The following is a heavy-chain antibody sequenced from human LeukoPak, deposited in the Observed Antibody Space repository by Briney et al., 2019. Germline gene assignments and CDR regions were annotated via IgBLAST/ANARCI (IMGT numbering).Heavy chain of an antibody. Sequence: GGSLRLSCAASGFTFSSYGMHWVRQAPGKGLEWVAFIRYDGSNKYYADSVKGRFTISRDNSKNTLYLQMNSLKTEDTAVYYCASLYGSGKRWVDPWGQGTLVTVSS. J-gene: IGHJ5*02. CDR3: ASLYGSGKRWVDP. V-gene: IGHV3-30*02. D-gene: IGHD3-10*01. CDR1: GFTFSSYG. CDR2: IRYDGSNK.